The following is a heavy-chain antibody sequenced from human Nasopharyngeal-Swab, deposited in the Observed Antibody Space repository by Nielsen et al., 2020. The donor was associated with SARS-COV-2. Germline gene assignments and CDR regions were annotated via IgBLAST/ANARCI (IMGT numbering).Heavy chain of an antibody. CDR3: ARPLSRDSTWTTEANWFDP. V-gene: IGHV3-23*01. CDR1: VFTFSSYS. D-gene: IGHD6-13*01. J-gene: IGHJ5*02. CDR2: ITGNGDTT. Sequence: GALKISCAASVFTFSSYSMSWLRQAPGKWLEWVSTITGNGDTTYYADSVKGRFTISRDNSENTVYLQMNSLRAEDTALYHCARPLSRDSTWTTEANWFDPWGQGTLVTVSS.